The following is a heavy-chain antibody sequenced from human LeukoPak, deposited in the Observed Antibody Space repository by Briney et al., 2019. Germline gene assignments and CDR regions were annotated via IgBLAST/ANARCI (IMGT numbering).Heavy chain of an antibody. CDR1: GYTFSSYY. CDR2: VNPSGGST. CDR3: ARDKRDGVFS. J-gene: IGHJ4*02. Sequence: ASVKVSCKASGYTFSSYYIHWVRQAPGQGLEWMGIVNPSGGSTSYAQKFQGRVTMTRDTSTSTVYMELSSLRSEDTAVYYCARDKRDGVFSWGQGTLVTVSS. D-gene: IGHD6-6*01. V-gene: IGHV1-46*01.